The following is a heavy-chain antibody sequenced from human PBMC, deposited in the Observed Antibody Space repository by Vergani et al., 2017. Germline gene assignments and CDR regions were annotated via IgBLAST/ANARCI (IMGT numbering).Heavy chain of an antibody. D-gene: IGHD3-22*01. J-gene: IGHJ4*02. CDR1: GFTFSSYG. V-gene: IGHV3-30*18. Sequence: QVQLVESGGGVVQPGRSLRLSCAASGFTFSSYGMHWVRQAPGKGLEWVAVISYDGSNKYYADSVKGRFTISRDNSKNTLYLQMNSLRAEDTAVYYCAKHRLMIVEAFDYWGQGTLVTVSS. CDR2: ISYDGSNK. CDR3: AKHRLMIVEAFDY.